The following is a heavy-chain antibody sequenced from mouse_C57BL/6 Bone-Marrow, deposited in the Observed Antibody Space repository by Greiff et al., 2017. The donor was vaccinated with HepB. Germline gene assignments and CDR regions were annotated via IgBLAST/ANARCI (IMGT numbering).Heavy chain of an antibody. Sequence: VQLKESGPGLVKPSQSLSLTCSATGYSITSGYYWNWIRQFPGNKLEWMGYISYDGSNNYNPSLKNRISITRDTSKNQFFLKLNSVTTEDTATYYCARDLPDGYDWYFDVWGTGTTVTVSS. V-gene: IGHV3-6*01. CDR2: ISYDGSN. CDR3: ARDLPDGYDWYFDV. D-gene: IGHD2-2*01. CDR1: GYSITSGYY. J-gene: IGHJ1*03.